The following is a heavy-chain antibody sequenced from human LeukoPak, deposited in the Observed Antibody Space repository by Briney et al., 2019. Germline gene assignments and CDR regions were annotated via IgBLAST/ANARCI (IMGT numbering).Heavy chain of an antibody. CDR1: GYSFTSFG. V-gene: IGHV1-8*01. Sequence: GASVKVSCKASGYSFTSFGITWVRQAPGQGLEWMGWMNPNSGNTGYAQKFQGRVTMTRNTSISTAYMQLSSLRSEDKAVYYCARGQKWPRSLNYWGQGTLVTVSS. J-gene: IGHJ4*02. CDR3: ARGQKWPRSLNY. D-gene: IGHD5-12*01. CDR2: MNPNSGNT.